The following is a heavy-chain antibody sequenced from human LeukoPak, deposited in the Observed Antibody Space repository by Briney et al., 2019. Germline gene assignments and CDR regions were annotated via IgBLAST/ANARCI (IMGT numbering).Heavy chain of an antibody. CDR1: GGSSSGYY. D-gene: IGHD1-26*01. CDR2: INHSGST. CDR3: ARWEGGSYYDFDY. V-gene: IGHV4-34*01. Sequence: SETLSLTCAVCGGSSSGYYWSWIRQPPGKGLEWIGEINHSGSTNYNPSLKSRVTISVDTSKNQFSLKLSSVTAADTAVYYCARWEGGSYYDFDYWGQGTLVTVS. J-gene: IGHJ4*02.